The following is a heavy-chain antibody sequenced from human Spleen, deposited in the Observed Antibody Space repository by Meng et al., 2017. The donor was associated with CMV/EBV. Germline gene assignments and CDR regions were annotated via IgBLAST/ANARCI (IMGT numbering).Heavy chain of an antibody. J-gene: IGHJ4*02. D-gene: IGHD2-2*01. CDR2: IYHSGST. CDR1: GGSFSSSSW. CDR3: ARGVVPAAMFFDY. V-gene: IGHV4-4*02. Sequence: GSLRLSCAVSGGSFSSSSWWSWVRQPPGKGLEWIGEIYHSGSTNYIPSLKSRVTISLDKSKNQFSLRLSSVTAADTAVYYCARGVVPAAMFFDYWGQGTLVTVSS.